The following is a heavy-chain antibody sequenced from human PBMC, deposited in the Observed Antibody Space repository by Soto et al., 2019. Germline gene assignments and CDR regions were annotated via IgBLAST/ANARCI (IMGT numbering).Heavy chain of an antibody. D-gene: IGHD6-6*01. CDR3: ARGIEYSSSAQSWYFDY. V-gene: IGHV1-69*01. CDR1: GGTCSSYA. CDR2: IIPIFGTA. Sequence: QVQLVQSGAEVKKPGSSVKVSCKASGGTCSSYAISWVRQAPGQGLEWMGGIIPIFGTANYAQKFQGRVTITADESTSTAYMELSSLRSEDTAVYYCARGIEYSSSAQSWYFDYWGQGTLVTVSS. J-gene: IGHJ4*02.